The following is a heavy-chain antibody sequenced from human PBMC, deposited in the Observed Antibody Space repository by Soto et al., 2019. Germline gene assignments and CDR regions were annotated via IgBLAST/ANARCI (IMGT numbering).Heavy chain of an antibody. V-gene: IGHV3-7*04. CDR1: GFTFSSYW. Sequence: PGGSLRLSCVASGFTFSSYWMSWVRQAPGKGLEWVANIKQDGSERRYADSVEGRFSISRDNAKNSLYLQMNSLVVEDTATYYCARYHFGGYAFDPWGQGTPVTVSS. CDR3: ARYHFGGYAFDP. D-gene: IGHD2-2*01. CDR2: IKQDGSER. J-gene: IGHJ5*02.